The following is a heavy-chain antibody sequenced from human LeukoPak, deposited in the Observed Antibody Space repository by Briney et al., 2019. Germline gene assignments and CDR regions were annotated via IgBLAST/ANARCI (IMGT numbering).Heavy chain of an antibody. Sequence: GGSLRLSCAVSGITLSNYGMSWVRQAPGKGLEWGAGISGSGGGTNYADSVKGRFTISRDNPKNTLYRQMNSLRAEDTAVYFCEKRGVVIRVILVGFHKEAYYFDSWGQGALVTVSS. CDR1: GITLSNYG. J-gene: IGHJ4*02. CDR3: EKRGVVIRVILVGFHKEAYYFDS. CDR2: ISGSGGGT. V-gene: IGHV3-23*01. D-gene: IGHD3-22*01.